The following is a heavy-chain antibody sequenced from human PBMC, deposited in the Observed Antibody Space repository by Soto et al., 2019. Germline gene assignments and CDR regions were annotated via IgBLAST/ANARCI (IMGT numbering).Heavy chain of an antibody. D-gene: IGHD6-13*01. CDR1: GGSISTSNL. CDR2: IYHSGST. Sequence: QVQLQESGPGLVKPSGTLSLTCAVSGGSISTSNLWTWVRQPPGKGLEWIGEIYHSGSTNYNPSLKSRVTISVDKSKNQFPLKLNSVTAADTAVYYCARSPRSIAAGGIDYWGQGFLVTVSS. CDR3: ARSPRSIAAGGIDY. V-gene: IGHV4-4*02. J-gene: IGHJ4*02.